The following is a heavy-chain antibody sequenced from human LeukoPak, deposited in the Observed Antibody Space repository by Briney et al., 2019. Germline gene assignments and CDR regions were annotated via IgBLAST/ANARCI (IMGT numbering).Heavy chain of an antibody. Sequence: PGGSLRLSCAASGFTFSSYSMNWVRQAPGKGLEWVSSISSSSYIYYADSVKGRFTISRDNSKNTLYLQMNSLRAEDTAVYYCAKPKGLRFLEWYTPDYWGQGTLVTVSS. CDR1: GFTFSSYS. CDR3: AKPKGLRFLEWYTPDY. V-gene: IGHV3-21*01. CDR2: ISSSSYI. D-gene: IGHD3-3*01. J-gene: IGHJ4*02.